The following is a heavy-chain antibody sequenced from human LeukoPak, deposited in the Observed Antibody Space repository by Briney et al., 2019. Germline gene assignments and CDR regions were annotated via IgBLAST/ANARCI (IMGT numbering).Heavy chain of an antibody. CDR2: IYYSGST. D-gene: IGHD6-19*01. CDR1: DGSMGTYY. CDR3: ARSPQQWLARFDY. Sequence: SETLSLTCSVSDGSMGTYYWGWIRQPPGKGLEWIGYIYYSGSTTYNPSLKSRVTVSVDTSKNQFSLKLTSMTAADTAMYYCARSPQQWLARFDYWGQGTLVTVSS. V-gene: IGHV4-59*08. J-gene: IGHJ4*02.